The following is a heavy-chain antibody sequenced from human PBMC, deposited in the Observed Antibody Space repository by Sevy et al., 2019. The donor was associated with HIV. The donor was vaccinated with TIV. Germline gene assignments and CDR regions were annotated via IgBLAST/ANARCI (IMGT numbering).Heavy chain of an antibody. CDR1: VFTFDDYV. J-gene: IGHJ4*02. CDR2: ISWSGDNT. CDR3: VKDAGVAGSGYYFDS. V-gene: IGHV3-43*01. Sequence: GGSLRLSCEASVFTFDDYVMHWVRQGPRKALEWISLISWSGDNTYYADSVKGRFTISRDNTKNSLYLQMHSLTSDDTALYYCVKDAGVAGSGYYFDSWGQGTLVTV. D-gene: IGHD6-19*01.